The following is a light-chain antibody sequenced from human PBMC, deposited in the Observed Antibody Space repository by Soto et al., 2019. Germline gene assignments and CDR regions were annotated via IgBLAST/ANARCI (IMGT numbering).Light chain of an antibody. Sequence: QSVLTQPASVSGSPGQSITISCTGTSSDVGSYNLVSWYQQHPGKAPKLMIYEGSKRPSGVSNRFSGSKSGNTASLTISGLQADDEADYYCCSYAGSVVFGGGTKLTVL. J-gene: IGLJ2*01. CDR2: EGS. CDR1: SSDVGSYNL. V-gene: IGLV2-23*01. CDR3: CSYAGSVV.